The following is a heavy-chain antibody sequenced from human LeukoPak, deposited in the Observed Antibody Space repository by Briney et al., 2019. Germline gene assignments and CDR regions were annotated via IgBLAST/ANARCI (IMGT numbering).Heavy chain of an antibody. J-gene: IGHJ6*02. V-gene: IGHV3-21*01. CDR2: ISSSGTSI. CDR3: ARHTGPYYSSGSYGLDV. D-gene: IGHD3-10*01. Sequence: GGSLRLSCAASGFTFSAYNMNWVRQAPGKGLEWVSSISSSGTSIYYAETSKGRFTISRDNAKNSLYLQMNSLRAEDTAVYYCARHTGPYYSSGSYGLDVWGQGTTVIVSS. CDR1: GFTFSAYN.